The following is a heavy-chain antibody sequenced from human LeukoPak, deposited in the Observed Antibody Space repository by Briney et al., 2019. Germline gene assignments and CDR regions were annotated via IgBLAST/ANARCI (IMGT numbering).Heavy chain of an antibody. CDR2: IIPIFGTA. D-gene: IGHD5-24*01. J-gene: IGHJ4*02. Sequence: SVKVSCKASGYTFTSYGISWVRQAPGQGLEWMGGIIPIFGTANYAQKFQGRVTITADESTSTAYMELSSLRSEDTAVYYCARGDDGYNNDWGQGTLVTVSS. CDR1: GYTFTSYG. V-gene: IGHV1-69*13. CDR3: ARGDDGYNND.